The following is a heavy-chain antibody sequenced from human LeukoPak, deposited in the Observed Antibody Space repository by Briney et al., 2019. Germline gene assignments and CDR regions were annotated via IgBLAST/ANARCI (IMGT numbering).Heavy chain of an antibody. CDR1: GFTFSSYA. CDR2: ISYDGSNK. V-gene: IGHV3-30*04. J-gene: IGHJ4*02. CDR3: AKDQGLYND. Sequence: PGGSLRLSCAASGFTFSSYAMHWVRQAPGKGLEWVAVISYDGSNKYYADSVKGRFTISRDNSKNTLYLQMNSLRAEDTAVYYCAKDQGLYNDWGQGTLVTVSS. D-gene: IGHD1-14*01.